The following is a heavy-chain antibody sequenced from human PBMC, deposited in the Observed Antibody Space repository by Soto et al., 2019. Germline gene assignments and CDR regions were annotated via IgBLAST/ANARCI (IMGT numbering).Heavy chain of an antibody. CDR1: GGTFSSYA. D-gene: IGHD3-10*01. Sequence: QVQLVQSGAEVKKPGSSVKVSCKASGGTFSSYAISWVRQAPGQGLEWMGGIIPIFGTANYAQKFQGRVTITADESTSTDYMELSSLRSEDTAVYYCARDNYGVLYYGMDVWGQGTTVTVSS. V-gene: IGHV1-69*01. CDR3: ARDNYGVLYYGMDV. J-gene: IGHJ6*02. CDR2: IIPIFGTA.